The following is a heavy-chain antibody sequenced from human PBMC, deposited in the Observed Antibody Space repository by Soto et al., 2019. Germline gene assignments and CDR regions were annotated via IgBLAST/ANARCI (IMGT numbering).Heavy chain of an antibody. V-gene: IGHV4-59*02. Sequence: SETLSLTCSVTGASVSSHSWSWIRQSPGKGLEWIGYIHYSGGTNYTPSLRSRVTISVETSKNQLSLNLTSLTAADTAVYYRARAGTYGWAVYNWFDPWGQGTLVTVSS. CDR2: IHYSGGT. J-gene: IGHJ5*02. CDR1: GASVSSHS. CDR3: ARAGTYGWAVYNWFDP. D-gene: IGHD3-10*01.